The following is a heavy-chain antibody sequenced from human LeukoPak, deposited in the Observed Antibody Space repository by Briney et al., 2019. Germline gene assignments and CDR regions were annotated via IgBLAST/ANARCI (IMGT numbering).Heavy chain of an antibody. CDR1: GYTFSDYY. D-gene: IGHD2/OR15-2a*01. CDR3: ARPLGSLKEYWWLDP. J-gene: IGHJ5*02. V-gene: IGHV1-2*02. CDR2: INPKSGVT. Sequence: AASVKVSCTASGYTFSDYYIHWLRQAPGQGLEWMGWINPKSGVTNFAQYFQGRVTMTRDTSSTTVYMELTRLRSDDTAVYYCARPLGSLKEYWWLDPWGQGTLVTVSS.